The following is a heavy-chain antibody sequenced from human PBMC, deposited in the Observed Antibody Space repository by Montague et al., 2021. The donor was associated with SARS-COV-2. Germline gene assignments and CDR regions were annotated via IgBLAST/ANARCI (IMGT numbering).Heavy chain of an antibody. V-gene: IGHV4-59*08. D-gene: IGHD3-22*01. J-gene: IGHJ6*02. CDR1: GDSITDDD. Sequence: SETLSLTCTVSGDSITDDDCSWIRQPPGKGLEWIVNIFKNFKTDYNPSLRSQVITSVDTSKSQFSLKVTSVTAADTAVYFCASYYERSLDVWGQGTTVTVSS. CDR2: IFKNFKT. CDR3: ASYYERSLDV.